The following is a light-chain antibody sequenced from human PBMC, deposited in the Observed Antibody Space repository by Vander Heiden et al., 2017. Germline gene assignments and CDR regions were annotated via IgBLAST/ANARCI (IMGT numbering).Light chain of an antibody. CDR3: SSYTSSSTLRV. Sequence: QSALTQPASVSGSPGQSITISCTGTSSDVGGYNYVSWYQQHPGKAPKLMIYEVSNRPSGVSNRFSGSKSGNTASLTISGLQAEDEADDYCSSYTSSSTLRVFGGGTKLTVL. CDR2: EVS. J-gene: IGLJ2*01. CDR1: SSDVGGYNY. V-gene: IGLV2-14*01.